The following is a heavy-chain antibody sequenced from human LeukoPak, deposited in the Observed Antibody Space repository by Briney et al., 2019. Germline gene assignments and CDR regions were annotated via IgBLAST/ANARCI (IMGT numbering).Heavy chain of an antibody. V-gene: IGHV3-7*04. CDR1: ELTSSTSW. CDR3: TRVGYIDEGIDY. D-gene: IGHD5-24*01. CDR2: TKQDGSEK. J-gene: IGHJ4*02. Sequence: GGSLRLSCAASELTSSTSWMSWVRQAPGKGLEWVAQTKQDGSEKYYVDSVKGRFTTSRDNAKNSLYLQMNSLRAEDTAIYYCTRVGYIDEGIDYWGQGTLVTVSS.